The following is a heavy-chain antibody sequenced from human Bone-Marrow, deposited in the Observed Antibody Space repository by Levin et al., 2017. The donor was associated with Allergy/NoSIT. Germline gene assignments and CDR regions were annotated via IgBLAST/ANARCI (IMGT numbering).Heavy chain of an antibody. CDR1: GGTFSSYA. CDR2: IIPIFGTA. D-gene: IGHD6-6*01. J-gene: IGHJ5*02. CDR3: ARASAGSSSSLNDWFDP. V-gene: IGHV1-69*01. Sequence: KISCKASGGTFSSYAISWVRQAPGQGLEWMGGIIPIFGTANYAQKFQGRVTITADESTSTAYMELSSLRSEDTAVYYCARASAGSSSSLNDWFDPWGQGTLVTVSS.